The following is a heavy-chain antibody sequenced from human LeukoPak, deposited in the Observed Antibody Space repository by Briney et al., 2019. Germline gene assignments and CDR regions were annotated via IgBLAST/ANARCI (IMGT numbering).Heavy chain of an antibody. CDR1: GFTFSNYD. Sequence: PGGSLRLSCAASGFTFSNYDMIWVRQAPGKGLEWVSSIFTTGNTYYADSAKGRFTISRDNSKSTLFLQMNSLRAEDTALYFCVRGTTTPDYWGQGTLVTVSS. CDR2: IFTTGNT. V-gene: IGHV3-23*01. CDR3: VRGTTTPDY. D-gene: IGHD1/OR15-1a*01. J-gene: IGHJ4*02.